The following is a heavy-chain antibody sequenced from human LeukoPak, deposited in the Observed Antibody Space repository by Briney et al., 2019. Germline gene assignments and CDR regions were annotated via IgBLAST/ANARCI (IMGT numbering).Heavy chain of an antibody. CDR2: IDQDGSSE. V-gene: IGHV3-7*01. Sequence: GGSLRLSCAASGFTFSDYWMNWVRQAPGKGLEWVANIDQDGSSEYYLGSVQGRFTVSRDNAKNSLYLQMNSLRAEDTAVYYCARGDWAPFDYWGQGSLLTVSS. CDR3: ARGDWAPFDY. D-gene: IGHD2-21*02. J-gene: IGHJ4*02. CDR1: GFTFSDYW.